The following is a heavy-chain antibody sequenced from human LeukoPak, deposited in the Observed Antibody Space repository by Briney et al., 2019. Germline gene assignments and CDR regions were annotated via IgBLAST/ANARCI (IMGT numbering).Heavy chain of an antibody. CDR1: GFTFSSYG. CDR3: AKDIGIQSGSYPGGGFDY. CDR2: IRYDGSNK. Sequence: GGSLRLSCAASGFTFSSYGMHWVRQAPGKGLEWVAFIRYDGSNKYYADSVKGRFTISRDNSKNTLYLQMNSLRAEDTAVYYCAKDIGIQSGSYPGGGFDYWGQGTLVTVSS. V-gene: IGHV3-30*02. D-gene: IGHD1-26*01. J-gene: IGHJ4*02.